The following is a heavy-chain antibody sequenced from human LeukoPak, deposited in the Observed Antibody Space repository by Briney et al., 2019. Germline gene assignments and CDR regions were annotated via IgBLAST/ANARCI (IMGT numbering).Heavy chain of an antibody. CDR2: ISSSSSYI. V-gene: IGHV3-21*01. Sequence: GGSLRLSCAASGFTFSSYSMNWVRQAPGKGLEWVSSISSSSSYIYYADSVKGRFTISRDNAKNSLYLQMNSLRAEDTAVYYCARVKSSSWDFDYWGQGTLVTVSS. CDR3: ARVKSSSWDFDY. J-gene: IGHJ4*02. D-gene: IGHD6-13*01. CDR1: GFTFSSYS.